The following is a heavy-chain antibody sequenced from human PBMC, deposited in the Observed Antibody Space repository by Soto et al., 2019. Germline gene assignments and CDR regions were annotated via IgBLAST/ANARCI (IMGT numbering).Heavy chain of an antibody. CDR2: ISHDGNIK. J-gene: IGHJ4*02. Sequence: QVQLVESGGGVVQPGRSLRLSCAASGFSFSSYAIHWVRQAPVKGLEWVAIISHDGNIKRYADFVEGRFIVFRDNSNNNLLLQMESLKTDDTAVYYCAKELAYGDFWRGLEYWGQGTLVTVAS. CDR1: GFSFSSYA. V-gene: IGHV3-30*18. CDR3: AKELAYGDFWRGLEY. D-gene: IGHD3-3*01.